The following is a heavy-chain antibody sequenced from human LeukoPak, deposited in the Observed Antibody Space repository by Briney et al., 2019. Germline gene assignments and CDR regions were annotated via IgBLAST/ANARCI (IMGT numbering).Heavy chain of an antibody. Sequence: GGSLRLSCSASGFTFSSYGMQWVRQAPGKGLEWVAVISYDGSNKYYADSVKGRFTISRDNSRNTLYLQMNSLRAEDTAVYYCAKGPTPYSSSWYYDWFDPWGQGTLVTVSS. CDR1: GFTFSSYG. V-gene: IGHV3-30*18. CDR3: AKGPTPYSSSWYYDWFDP. J-gene: IGHJ5*02. CDR2: ISYDGSNK. D-gene: IGHD6-13*01.